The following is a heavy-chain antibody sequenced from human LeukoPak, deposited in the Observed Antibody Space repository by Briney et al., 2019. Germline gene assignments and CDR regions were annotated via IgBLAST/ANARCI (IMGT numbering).Heavy chain of an antibody. CDR1: GFTFSSYS. J-gene: IGHJ4*02. CDR3: ARDVGDSDY. V-gene: IGHV3-21*01. CDR2: ISSTSSYI. Sequence: GGSLRLSCAASGFTFSSYSMNWVRPAPGKGLEWVSSISSTSSYIYHADSVKGRFTIYRDNAKNSLYLQMNSLRAEDTAVYYCARDVGDSDYWGQGTLVTVSS. D-gene: IGHD1-26*01.